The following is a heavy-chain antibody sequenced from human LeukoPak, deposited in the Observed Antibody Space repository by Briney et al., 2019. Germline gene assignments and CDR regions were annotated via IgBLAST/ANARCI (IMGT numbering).Heavy chain of an antibody. CDR3: AKVGLITIFGVVITRKYYFDY. CDR2: ISGSGGST. J-gene: IGHJ4*02. CDR1: GFTFSSYA. Sequence: PGGSLRLSCAASGFTFSSYAMSWVRQAPGKGLEWVSAISGSGGSTYYADSVKGRFTISRDNSKNTLYLQMNSLRAEDTAVYYCAKVGLITIFGVVITRKYYFDYWGQGTLVTVSS. D-gene: IGHD3-3*01. V-gene: IGHV3-23*01.